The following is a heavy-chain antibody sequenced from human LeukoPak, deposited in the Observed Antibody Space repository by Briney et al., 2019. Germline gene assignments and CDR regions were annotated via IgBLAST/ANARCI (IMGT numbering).Heavy chain of an antibody. V-gene: IGHV4-38-2*02. D-gene: IGHD3-22*01. Sequence: SETLSLTCTVSGYSIRSGYYWRWIRQPPGKGLEWIGSLYHSGSTYYNPSLKSRVTISVDTSKNQFSLKLSSVIAADRTVYYCARSSSGYLIYYFDYWGQGTLVTVSS. J-gene: IGHJ4*02. CDR2: LYHSGST. CDR3: ARSSSGYLIYYFDY. CDR1: GYSIRSGYY.